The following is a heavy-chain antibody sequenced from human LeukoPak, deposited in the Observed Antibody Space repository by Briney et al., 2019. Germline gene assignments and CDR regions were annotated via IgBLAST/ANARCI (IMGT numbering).Heavy chain of an antibody. V-gene: IGHV3-74*01. CDR2: ISRDGSST. CDR3: ARVGVVVYAFDI. J-gene: IGHJ3*02. Sequence: GGSLRLSCAASEFTFSNYWMHWVRQAPGKGLVWVSRISRDGSSTSYADSVKGRFTISRDNAKNTLYLHMNSLRAEDTAVYYCARVGVVVYAFDIWGQRTMVTVSS. CDR1: EFTFSNYW. D-gene: IGHD2-15*01.